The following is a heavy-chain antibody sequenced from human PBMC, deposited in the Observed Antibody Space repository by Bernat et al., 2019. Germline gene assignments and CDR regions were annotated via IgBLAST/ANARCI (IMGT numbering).Heavy chain of an antibody. CDR1: GFTFSSYA. CDR3: VNDGVSSQYSAYDTRFCY. J-gene: IGHJ4*02. V-gene: IGHV3-64D*06. D-gene: IGHD5-12*01. CDR2: ISSNGGST. Sequence: EVQLVESGGGLVQPGGSLRLSCSASGFTFSSYAMHCVRQAPGKGLEYVSTISSNGGSTYYADSVKGRFTNSRDDSKNSLYLQMRGLRAEDTVVYYCVNDGVSSQYSAYDTRFCYWGQGTLVTVSS.